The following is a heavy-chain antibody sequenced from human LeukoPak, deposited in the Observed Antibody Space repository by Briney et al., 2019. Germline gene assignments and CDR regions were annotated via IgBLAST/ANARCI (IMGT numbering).Heavy chain of an antibody. CDR3: LGWGRYFDWTSFDY. CDR1: GFTFSSYG. Sequence: PGGSLRLSCAASGFTFSSYGMSWVRQAPGKGLEWVSAISGSGGSTYYADSVKGRFTISRDNSKNTLYLQMNSLRAEDTAVYYCLGWGRYFDWTSFDYWGQGTLVTVSS. CDR2: ISGSGGST. J-gene: IGHJ4*02. D-gene: IGHD3-9*01. V-gene: IGHV3-23*01.